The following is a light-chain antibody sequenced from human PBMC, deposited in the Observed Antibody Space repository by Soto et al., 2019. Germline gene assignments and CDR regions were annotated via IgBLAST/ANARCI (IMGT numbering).Light chain of an antibody. V-gene: IGKV3-11*01. J-gene: IGKJ1*01. CDR2: DAS. CDR3: QQRSNWPPT. Sequence: EIVLTQSPATLSLSPGERATLSCRASQSVSSYLAWYQQKPGQAPRLLIYDASNRATGIPARFSGSGSGTDFTLTISSLEPEDFAVYYCQQRSNWPPTFGPGTKLHIK. CDR1: QSVSSY.